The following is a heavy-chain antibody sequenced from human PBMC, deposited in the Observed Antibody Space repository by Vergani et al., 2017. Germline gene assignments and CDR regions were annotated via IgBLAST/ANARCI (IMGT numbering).Heavy chain of an antibody. CDR1: GFTFSSYA. D-gene: IGHD2-2*01. J-gene: IGHJ5*02. CDR2: ISGSGGST. V-gene: IGHV3-23*01. CDR3: AKGVYGVVPAARGWFDP. Sequence: EVQLLESGGGLVQPGGSLRLSCAASGFTFSSYAMSWVRQAPGKGLEWVSAISGSGGSTYYADSVKGRFTISRDNSKNTLYLQMNSLRAEDTAVYYCAKGVYGVVPAARGWFDPWGQGTLVTVSS.